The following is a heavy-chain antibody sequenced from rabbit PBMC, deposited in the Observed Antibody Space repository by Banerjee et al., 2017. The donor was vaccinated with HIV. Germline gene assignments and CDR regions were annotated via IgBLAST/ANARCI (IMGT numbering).Heavy chain of an antibody. J-gene: IGHJ2*01. V-gene: IGHV1S45*01. CDR3: ARDLPDIIGWNFGF. Sequence: QEQLVESGGGLVQPEGSLTLTCKASGFDFSDKAVICWVRQAPGKGLEWIACINAVTGKAVYASWAKGRFTFSKTSSTTVTLQMTSLTAADTATYFCARDLPDIIGWNFGFRGPGTLVTVS. CDR2: INAVTGKA. CDR1: GFDFSDKAV. D-gene: IGHD1-1*01.